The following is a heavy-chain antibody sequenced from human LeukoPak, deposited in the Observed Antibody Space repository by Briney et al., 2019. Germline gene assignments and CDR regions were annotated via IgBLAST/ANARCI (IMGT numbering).Heavy chain of an antibody. CDR2: IYHSGST. J-gene: IGHJ4*02. CDR1: GGSIKSNNW. V-gene: IGHV4-4*02. D-gene: IGHD4-17*01. CDR3: ARESDYGDYVDY. Sequence: SETLSLTCAVSGGSIKSNNWWSWVRQPPGKGLEWIGEIYHSGSTNYNPSLESRVTVSVDKSKNQFSLKLSSVTAADTAVYHCARESDYGDYVDYWGQGTLVTVSS.